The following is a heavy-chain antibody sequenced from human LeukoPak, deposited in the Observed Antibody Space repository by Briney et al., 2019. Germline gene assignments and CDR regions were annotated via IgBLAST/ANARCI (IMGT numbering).Heavy chain of an antibody. D-gene: IGHD3-10*01. CDR2: IQQDGSEK. J-gene: IGHJ4*02. V-gene: IGHV3-7*01. CDR3: ARLNYYGSGSYFAGDN. Sequence: GSLRLSCAGSGFIYTSYWMSWVRQAPGKGLEWVANIQQDGSEKYYVESVKGRFSISRDNAKNSVYLQMNSLRDEDTAVYYCARLNYYGSGSYFAGDNWGQGTLVTVSS. CDR1: GFIYTSYW.